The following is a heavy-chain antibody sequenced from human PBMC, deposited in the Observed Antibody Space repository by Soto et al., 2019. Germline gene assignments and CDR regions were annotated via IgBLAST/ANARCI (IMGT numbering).Heavy chain of an antibody. V-gene: IGHV1-2*04. J-gene: IGHJ4*02. Sequence: GASVKVCCKASGYTFTGYYIHWVRQAPGQGLEWMGWINPNSGGTNYAQKFQGWVTMTRDTSISTAYMELSRLRSGDTAVYYCARGQNSGYSSSWATDYWGQGTLVTVSS. CDR3: ARGQNSGYSSSWATDY. CDR1: GYTFTGYY. D-gene: IGHD6-13*01. CDR2: INPNSGGT.